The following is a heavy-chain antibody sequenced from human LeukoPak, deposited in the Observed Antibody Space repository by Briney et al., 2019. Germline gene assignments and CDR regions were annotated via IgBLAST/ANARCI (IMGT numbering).Heavy chain of an antibody. CDR1: GFTFSNYA. Sequence: GGSLRLSCAASGFTFSNYAMSWVRQAPGQGLDWVSAISDSGVTAYYADSVKGRFTISRDNSKSTLYLQMNSLRVEDTAIYYCAIREPIGYWGQGSLVTVSP. J-gene: IGHJ4*02. V-gene: IGHV3-23*01. CDR2: ISDSGVTA. CDR3: AIREPIGY. D-gene: IGHD6-13*01.